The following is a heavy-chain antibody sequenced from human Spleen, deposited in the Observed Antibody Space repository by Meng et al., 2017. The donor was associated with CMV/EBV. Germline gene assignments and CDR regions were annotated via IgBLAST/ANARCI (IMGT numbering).Heavy chain of an antibody. CDR3: ARQYCTNGVCPTIGVWTGEYFQH. D-gene: IGHD2-8*01. V-gene: IGHV1-2*02. Sequence: ASVKVSCKASGYTFTGYYMHWVRQAPGQGLEWMGWINPNSGGTNYAQKFQGRVTMTRDTSISTAYMELSRLRSDDTAVYYCARQYCTNGVCPTIGVWTGEYFQHWGQGTLVTVSS. J-gene: IGHJ1*01. CDR1: GYTFTGYY. CDR2: INPNSGGT.